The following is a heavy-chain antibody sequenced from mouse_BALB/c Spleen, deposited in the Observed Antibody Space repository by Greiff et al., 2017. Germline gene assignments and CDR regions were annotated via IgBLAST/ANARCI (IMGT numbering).Heavy chain of an antibody. CDR3: ARRGETAFAY. Sequence: QVQLQQSGAELVKPGTSVKLSCKASGYNFTSYWINWVKLRPGQGLEWIGDIYPGSGSTNYNEKFKSKATLTVDTSSSTAYMQLSSPTAEDSAVYYSARRGETAFAYWGQGTLVTVSA. D-gene: IGHD4-1*01. J-gene: IGHJ3*01. V-gene: IGHV1-55*01. CDR1: GYNFTSYW. CDR2: IYPGSGST.